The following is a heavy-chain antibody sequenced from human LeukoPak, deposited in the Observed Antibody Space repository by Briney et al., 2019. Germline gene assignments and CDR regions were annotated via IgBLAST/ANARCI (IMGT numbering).Heavy chain of an antibody. D-gene: IGHD2-2*02. Sequence: ASVKVSCKASGYTFTSYAMHWVRQAPGQRLEWMGWINAGNGNTKYSQKFQGRVTITRDTSASTAYMELSSLRSEDTAVYYCARAPGLSGYCSSTSCYRVYYGMDVWGQGTTVTVSS. CDR1: GYTFTSYA. CDR3: ARAPGLSGYCSSTSCYRVYYGMDV. V-gene: IGHV1-3*01. J-gene: IGHJ6*02. CDR2: INAGNGNT.